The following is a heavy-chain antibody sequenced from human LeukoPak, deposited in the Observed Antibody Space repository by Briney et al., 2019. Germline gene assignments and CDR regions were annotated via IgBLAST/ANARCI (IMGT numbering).Heavy chain of an antibody. Sequence: SQTLSLTCTVSGGSISSGDYYWSWIRQPPGKGLEWIGYIYYSGSTYYNPSLKSRVTISVDTSKNQFSLKLSSVTAADTAVYYCARGGDDYYDSSGYSISLDYWGQGTLVTVSS. D-gene: IGHD3-22*01. J-gene: IGHJ4*02. V-gene: IGHV4-30-4*01. CDR1: GGSISSGDYY. CDR2: IYYSGST. CDR3: ARGGDDYYDSSGYSISLDY.